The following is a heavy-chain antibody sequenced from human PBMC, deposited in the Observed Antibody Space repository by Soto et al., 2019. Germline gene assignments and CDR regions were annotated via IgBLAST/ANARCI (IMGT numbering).Heavy chain of an antibody. CDR2: ISSNGGST. CDR1: GFTFSSYA. V-gene: IGHV3-64D*06. CDR3: VKNLRPYYDFWSGYYDLDP. J-gene: IGHJ5*02. D-gene: IGHD3-3*01. Sequence: GGSVRLSXSASGFTFSSYAMHWVRQAPGKGLEYVSAISSNGGSTYYADSVKGRFTISRDNSKNTLYLQMSSLRAEDTAVYYCVKNLRPYYDFWSGYYDLDPWGQGTLVTSPQ.